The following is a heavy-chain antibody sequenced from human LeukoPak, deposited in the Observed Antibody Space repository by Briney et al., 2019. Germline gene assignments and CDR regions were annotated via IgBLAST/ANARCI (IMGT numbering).Heavy chain of an antibody. J-gene: IGHJ3*02. Sequence: SETLSLTCSVSGGSISSYYWSWIRQPPGKGLEWIGYIYYSGSTNYNPSLKSRVTISKDMSKNQFSLRLTSVTAADTAVYYCAKVGGAPLGAFDIWGQGTMVTVSS. V-gene: IGHV4-59*01. CDR3: AKVGGAPLGAFDI. CDR2: IYYSGST. D-gene: IGHD3-16*01. CDR1: GGSISSYY.